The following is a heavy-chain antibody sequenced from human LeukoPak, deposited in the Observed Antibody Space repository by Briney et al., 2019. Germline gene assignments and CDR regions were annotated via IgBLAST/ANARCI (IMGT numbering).Heavy chain of an antibody. Sequence: GGSLRLSCTVSGFTVSSNSMSWVRQAPGKGLEWVSAISGSGGSTYYADSVKGRFTISRDNSKNTLYLQMNSLRAEDTAVYYCAKGSRAWVAVAEWFDPWGQGTLVTVSS. V-gene: IGHV3-23*01. CDR3: AKGSRAWVAVAEWFDP. CDR1: GFTVSSNS. D-gene: IGHD6-19*01. J-gene: IGHJ5*02. CDR2: ISGSGGST.